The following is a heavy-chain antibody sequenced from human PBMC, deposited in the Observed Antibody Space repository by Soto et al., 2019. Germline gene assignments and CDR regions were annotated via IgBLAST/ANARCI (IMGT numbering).Heavy chain of an antibody. CDR2: ISGSDGKT. D-gene: IGHD1-26*01. V-gene: IGHV3-23*01. CDR1: GFSFTSYA. CDR3: ARWSFLDY. J-gene: IGHJ4*02. Sequence: EVQLLESGGGLVRPGGSLRLSCAASGFSFTSYALSWVRQAPGKGLAWVSTISGSDGKTYYSDSVKGRFSISRDTSKTTLYLQMNILRVEDTAVYYCARWSFLDYWGQGTRVTVS.